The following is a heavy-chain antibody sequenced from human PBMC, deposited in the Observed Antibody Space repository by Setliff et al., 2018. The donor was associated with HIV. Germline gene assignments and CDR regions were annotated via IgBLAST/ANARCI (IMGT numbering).Heavy chain of an antibody. D-gene: IGHD3-22*01. J-gene: IGHJ4*02. CDR3: ARVEYYYDSSGYYYDY. CDR2: INPSGGST. CDR1: GYTFTSYG. Sequence: RASVKVSCKASGYTFTSYGISWVRQAPGQGLEWMGIINPSGGSTSYAQKFQGRVTMTRDTSTSTVYMELSSLRSEDTAVYYCARVEYYYDSSGYYYDYWGQGTLVTVSS. V-gene: IGHV1-46*01.